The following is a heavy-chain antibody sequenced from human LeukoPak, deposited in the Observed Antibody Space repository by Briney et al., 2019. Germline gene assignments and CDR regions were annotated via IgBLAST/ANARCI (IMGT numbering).Heavy chain of an antibody. CDR2: ISSSSYI. CDR3: ARDSCDVVDY. J-gene: IGHJ4*02. Sequence: PGGSLRFSCAASGFTFSSYSMNWVRQAPGKGLEWVSSISSSSYIYYADSVKGRFTISRDNAKNSLYLQMNSLRAEDTAVYYCARDSCDVVDYLGQGTLVTVSS. V-gene: IGHV3-21*01. CDR1: GFTFSSYS. D-gene: IGHD2-21*01.